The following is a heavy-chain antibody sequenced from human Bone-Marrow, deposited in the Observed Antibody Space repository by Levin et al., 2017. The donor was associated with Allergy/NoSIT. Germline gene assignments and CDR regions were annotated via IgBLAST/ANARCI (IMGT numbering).Heavy chain of an antibody. Sequence: NPGGSLRLSCAASGFTFSTYSMNWVRQAPGKGLEWVSSVSSSSVYIYYAASVKGRFTISRDNVKNSLYLQMNSLRAEDTAVYYCARDPGGLELPNPYKYYGMDVWGQGTTVTVSS. V-gene: IGHV3-21*01. CDR1: GFTFSTYS. J-gene: IGHJ6*02. D-gene: IGHD1-7*01. CDR2: VSSSSVYI. CDR3: ARDPGGLELPNPYKYYGMDV.